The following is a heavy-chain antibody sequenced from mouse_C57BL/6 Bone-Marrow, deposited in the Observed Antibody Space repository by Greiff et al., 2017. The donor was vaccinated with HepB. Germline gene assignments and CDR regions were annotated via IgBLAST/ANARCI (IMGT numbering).Heavy chain of an antibody. V-gene: IGHV1-39*01. CDR1: GYSFTDYN. J-gene: IGHJ4*01. D-gene: IGHD1-1*01. CDR3: ARSTTVVATEAMDY. CDR2: INPNYGTT. Sequence: EVKLQESGPELVKPGASVKISCKASGYSFTDYNMNWVKQSNGKSLEWIGVINPNYGTTSYNQKFKGKATLTVDQSSSTAYMQLNSLTSEDSAVYYCARSTTVVATEAMDYWGQGTSVTVSS.